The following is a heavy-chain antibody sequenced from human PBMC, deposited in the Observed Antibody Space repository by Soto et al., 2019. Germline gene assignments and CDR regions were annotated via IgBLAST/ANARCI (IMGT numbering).Heavy chain of an antibody. Sequence: QVQLVQSGAEVKKPGSSVKVSCKASGGTFSSYAISWVRQAPGQGPEWMGGITPIFGAAHYAQKFQGRVTITADESTNTAYMELSSLRSEDTAVYYCARDLADYYDSSGKGGPFDYWGQGTLVTVSS. CDR3: ARDLADYYDSSGKGGPFDY. D-gene: IGHD3-22*01. V-gene: IGHV1-69*01. CDR2: ITPIFGAA. J-gene: IGHJ4*02. CDR1: GGTFSSYA.